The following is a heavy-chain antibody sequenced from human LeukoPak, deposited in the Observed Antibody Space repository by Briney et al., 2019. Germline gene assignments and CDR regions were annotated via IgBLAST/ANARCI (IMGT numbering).Heavy chain of an antibody. CDR2: INPKSGGT. Sequence: VASVKVSCKASGYTFTDYFMHWVRPAPGQGPEWMGWINPKSGGTNYVQRFQGRVTMTRDTSITTAYMELSRLRSDDTAVYYCARPPIDGSIDGFEIWGQGTMVTVSS. D-gene: IGHD1-14*01. CDR3: ARPPIDGSIDGFEI. J-gene: IGHJ3*02. CDR1: GYTFTDYF. V-gene: IGHV1-2*02.